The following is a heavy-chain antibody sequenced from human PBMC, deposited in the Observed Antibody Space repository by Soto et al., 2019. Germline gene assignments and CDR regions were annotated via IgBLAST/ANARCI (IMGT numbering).Heavy chain of an antibody. J-gene: IGHJ4*02. CDR1: GVSISSGDYY. CDR2: IYYSENT. D-gene: IGHD5-18*01. CDR3: AREGRTGYSFGLDY. Sequence: PSETLSLTCTVSGVSISSGDYYWSWIRQPPGKGLEWIGYIYYSENTYSNPSLKSRVTISVDTSKNQFSLELRSVTAADTAVYYCAREGRTGYSFGLDYWGLGTLVTV. V-gene: IGHV4-30-4*01.